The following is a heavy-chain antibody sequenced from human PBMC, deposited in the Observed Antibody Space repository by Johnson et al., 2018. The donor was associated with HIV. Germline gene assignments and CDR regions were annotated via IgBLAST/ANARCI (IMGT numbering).Heavy chain of an antibody. CDR3: AKDHPTAPLFIMNAFDI. J-gene: IGHJ3*02. V-gene: IGHV3-15*01. CDR1: GMAFSDLW. Sequence: EMQLVESGGGLVKPGGSLTVSCAASGMAFSDLWMNWVRPAPGKGLEWVGRIISKTAGGTIEYAAPVKGRFTISRDDSKDTLYLQMNSLKIEDTAVYYCAKDHPTAPLFIMNAFDIWGQGTMVTVSS. CDR2: IISKTAGGTI. D-gene: IGHD3-16*01.